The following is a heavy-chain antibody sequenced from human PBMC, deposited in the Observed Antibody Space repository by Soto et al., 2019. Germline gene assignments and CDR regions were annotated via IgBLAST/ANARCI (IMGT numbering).Heavy chain of an antibody. J-gene: IGHJ4*02. CDR1: GFTFSSYN. Sequence: GGSLRLSCAASGFTFSSYNMNWVRQAPGKGLEWVSYISSSSNTIYYAGSVKGRFTISRDNAKNSLYLQMNSLRAEDTAVYYCARDGQQQLAYYFDYWGQGTLVTVSS. CDR2: ISSSSNTI. D-gene: IGHD6-13*01. CDR3: ARDGQQQLAYYFDY. V-gene: IGHV3-48*01.